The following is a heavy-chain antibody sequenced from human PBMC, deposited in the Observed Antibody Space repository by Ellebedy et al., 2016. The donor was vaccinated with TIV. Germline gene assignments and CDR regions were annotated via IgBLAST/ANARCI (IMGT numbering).Heavy chain of an antibody. J-gene: IGHJ4*02. CDR3: AKDMGGELLFTDN. V-gene: IGHV3-9*01. Sequence: SLKISXVASGFTFRSYAMSWVRQAPGKGPEWVASVTWNSGNIGYAESVKGRFIISRDNAKNSLYLELNSLRPEDTAVYYCAKDMGGELLFTDNWGQGTRVTVSS. CDR1: GFTFRSYA. CDR2: VTWNSGNI. D-gene: IGHD2-2*01.